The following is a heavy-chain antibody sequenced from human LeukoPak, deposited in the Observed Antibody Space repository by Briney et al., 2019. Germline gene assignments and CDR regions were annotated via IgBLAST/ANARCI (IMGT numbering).Heavy chain of an antibody. CDR2: MNPNSGNT. CDR3: ARHGGYSYGVDY. CDR1: GYTFTSYD. J-gene: IGHJ4*02. D-gene: IGHD5-18*01. Sequence: ASVKVPCKASGYTFTSYDINWVRQATGQGLEWMGWMNPNSGNTGYAQKFQGRVTITRNTSISTAYMELSSLRSEDTAVYYCARHGGYSYGVDYWGQGTPVTVSS. V-gene: IGHV1-8*03.